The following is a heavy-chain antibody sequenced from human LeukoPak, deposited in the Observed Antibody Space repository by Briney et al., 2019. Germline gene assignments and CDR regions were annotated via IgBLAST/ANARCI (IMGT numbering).Heavy chain of an antibody. V-gene: IGHV4-34*01. D-gene: IGHD5-18*01. CDR1: GESFSGYY. J-gene: IGHJ4*02. Sequence: SETLSLTSAVYGESFSGYYWSWLRQPPGKGLEWIGETNHSGSTNYNPSLKSRATISVDTSKNQFSLKLSSVTAADTAVYYCARGRIQLWTNFDYWGQGTLVTVSS. CDR2: TNHSGST. CDR3: ARGRIQLWTNFDY.